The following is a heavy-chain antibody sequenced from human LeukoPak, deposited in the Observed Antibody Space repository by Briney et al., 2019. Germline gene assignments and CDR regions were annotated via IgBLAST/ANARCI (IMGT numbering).Heavy chain of an antibody. CDR1: GFTFSSYW. V-gene: IGHV3-7*01. D-gene: IGHD3-10*01. CDR2: INQHGNEK. J-gene: IGHJ4*02. CDR3: ARDSSAY. Sequence: PGGSLRLSCATSGFTFSSYWMSWVRQAPGKGLEWVANINQHGNEKYYVDSVKGRFTISRDNAKNSLYLQMNSLRAGDTAVYYCARDSSAYWGQGTLVTVSS.